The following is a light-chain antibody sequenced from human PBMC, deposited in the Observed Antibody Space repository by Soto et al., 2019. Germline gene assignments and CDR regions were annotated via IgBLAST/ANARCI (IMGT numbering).Light chain of an antibody. J-gene: IGKJ1*01. V-gene: IGKV1-5*03. CDR3: QHYNSYSEA. CDR2: KAS. Sequence: DIQMTQSPSTLSGSVDYIVTITCRASQTISSWLAWYQQKPGKAPKLLIYKASTLKSGVPSRFSGSGSGTEFTLTISSLQPDDFATYYCQHYNSYSEAFGQGTKV. CDR1: QTISSW.